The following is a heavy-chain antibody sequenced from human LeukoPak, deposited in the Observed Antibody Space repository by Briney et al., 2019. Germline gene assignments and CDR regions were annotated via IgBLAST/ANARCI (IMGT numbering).Heavy chain of an antibody. CDR2: IYYSGNS. CDR3: ARDLGYCSTASCYAWFDP. J-gene: IGHJ5*02. V-gene: IGHV4-59*01. CDR1: GGSISSYY. Sequence: SETLSLTCTVSGGSISSYYWSWIRQPPGKGLEWIGYIYYSGNSNHNPSLNSRVTISVDTSKNQFSLRLSSVTAADTAIYYCARDLGYCSTASCYAWFDPWGQGTLVTVSS. D-gene: IGHD2-2*01.